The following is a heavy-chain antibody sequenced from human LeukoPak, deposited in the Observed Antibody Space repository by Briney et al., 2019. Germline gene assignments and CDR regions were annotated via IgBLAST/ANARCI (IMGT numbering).Heavy chain of an antibody. CDR3: AKGGYTVYYFDY. Sequence: GGSLRLSCAASGFTFKTYGMSWVRQASGRGLEWVSAISGSGENTYYADSVKGRFTISRDNSENTLYLQVDSLRAEDTAVYYCAKGGYTVYYFDYWGQGTLVTVSS. CDR2: ISGSGENT. J-gene: IGHJ4*02. V-gene: IGHV3-23*01. D-gene: IGHD6-25*01. CDR1: GFTFKTYG.